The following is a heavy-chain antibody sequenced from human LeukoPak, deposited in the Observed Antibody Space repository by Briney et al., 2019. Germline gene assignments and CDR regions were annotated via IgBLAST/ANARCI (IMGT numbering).Heavy chain of an antibody. D-gene: IGHD6-13*01. CDR2: IYYSGST. Sequence: SETLSLTCTVSGGSTSSSSYYWGWIRQPPGKGLEWIGSIYYSGSTHYNPSLKSRVTISVDTSKNQFSLKLSSVTAADTAVYYCARLSSSSWYYPHWYFDLWGRGTLVTVSS. CDR1: GGSTSSSSYY. J-gene: IGHJ2*01. V-gene: IGHV4-39*01. CDR3: ARLSSSSWYYPHWYFDL.